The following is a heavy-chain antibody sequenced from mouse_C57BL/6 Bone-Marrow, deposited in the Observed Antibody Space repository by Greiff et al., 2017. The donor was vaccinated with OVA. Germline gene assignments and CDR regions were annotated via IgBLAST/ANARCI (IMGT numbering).Heavy chain of an antibody. V-gene: IGHV1-82*01. CDR3: ARVDWASYYFDY. J-gene: IGHJ2*01. D-gene: IGHD4-1*01. CDR1: GYAFSSYW. CDR2: IYPGDGDT. Sequence: QVQLQQSGAELVKPGASVKISCKASGYAFSSYWMNWVKQRPGKGLEWIGRIYPGDGDTNYNGKFKGKATLTADKSSSTAYMQLSSLTSEDSAVYFCARVDWASYYFDYWGQGTTLTVSS.